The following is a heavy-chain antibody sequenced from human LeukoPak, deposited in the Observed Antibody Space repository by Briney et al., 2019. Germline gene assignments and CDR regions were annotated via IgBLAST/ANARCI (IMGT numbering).Heavy chain of an antibody. Sequence: SCKASGGTFSSYSMNWVRQAPGKGLEWVSSISSSSSYIYYADSVKGRFTISRDNAKNSLYLQMNSLRAEDTAVYYCARRDRNDYWAQGTLVTVSS. CDR2: ISSSSSYI. CDR1: GGTFSSYS. J-gene: IGHJ4*02. CDR3: ARRDRNDY. V-gene: IGHV3-21*01.